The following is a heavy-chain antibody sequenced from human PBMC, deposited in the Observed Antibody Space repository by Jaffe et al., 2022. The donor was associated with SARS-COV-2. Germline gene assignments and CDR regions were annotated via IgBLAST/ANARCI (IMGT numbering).Heavy chain of an antibody. D-gene: IGHD6-13*01. V-gene: IGHV3-23*01. Sequence: EVQLLESGGGLVQPGGSLRLSCAASGFTFSSYAMSWVRQAPGKGLEWVSTIIGSGGSTYYADSVKGRFTISRDNSKNTLYLQMNSLRAEDTAVYYCAKDGIAAGSRVYYFDYWGQGTLVAVSS. CDR2: IIGSGGST. CDR3: AKDGIAAGSRVYYFDY. J-gene: IGHJ4*02. CDR1: GFTFSSYA.